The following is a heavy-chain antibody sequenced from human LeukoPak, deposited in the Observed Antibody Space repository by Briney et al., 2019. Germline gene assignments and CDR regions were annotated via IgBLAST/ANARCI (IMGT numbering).Heavy chain of an antibody. D-gene: IGHD5-18*01. CDR3: AREGLGYSYGY. Sequence: GGSLRLSCAASGFTFSRYWMHWVRHAPGKGLVWVSRVHSDGSSTYYADSVKGRFTISRDNSKNTLYLQRDSLRAEDTAVYYCAREGLGYSYGYWGQGTLVTVSS. V-gene: IGHV3-74*01. J-gene: IGHJ4*02. CDR1: GFTFSRYW. CDR2: VHSDGSST.